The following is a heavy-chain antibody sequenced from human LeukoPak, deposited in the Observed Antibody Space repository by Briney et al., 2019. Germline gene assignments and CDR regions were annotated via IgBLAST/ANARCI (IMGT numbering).Heavy chain of an antibody. Sequence: SETLSLTSTVSGGPISSGDCYWGWIRQPPGMGPEWIGSINYRGTTYYNPSLQSRVAISVDTSKNQFSLQLTSVTATDTAVYYCARVSRDSGNYYTFLDYWGQGTLVTVSS. CDR1: GGPISSGDCY. CDR2: INYRGTT. J-gene: IGHJ4*02. CDR3: ARVSRDSGNYYTFLDY. V-gene: IGHV4-39*07. D-gene: IGHD1-26*01.